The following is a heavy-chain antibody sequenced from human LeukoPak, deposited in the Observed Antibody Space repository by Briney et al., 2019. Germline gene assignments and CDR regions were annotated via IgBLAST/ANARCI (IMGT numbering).Heavy chain of an antibody. CDR2: IYTSGST. J-gene: IGHJ3*02. D-gene: IGHD3-22*01. CDR1: GGSISSYY. V-gene: IGHV4-4*07. Sequence: KPSETLSLTCTVSGGSISSYYWSWIRQPAGKGLEWIGRIYTSGSTNYNPSLKSRVTISVDTSKNQFSLKLSSVTAADTAVYYCAKDRLDSSGYPPLDAFDIWGQGTMVTVSS. CDR3: AKDRLDSSGYPPLDAFDI.